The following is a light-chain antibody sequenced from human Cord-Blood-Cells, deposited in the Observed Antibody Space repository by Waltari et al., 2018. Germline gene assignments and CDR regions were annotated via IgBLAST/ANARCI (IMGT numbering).Light chain of an antibody. Sequence: SYVLTQPPSVSVAPGKTARITCGGKNIGSKSVHWYQQKPGQAPVLVIYYDSDRPSGIPERFSGANSGNTATLTISRVEAGDEADYYCQVWDSSSDHPVVFGGGTKLTVL. CDR2: YDS. CDR3: QVWDSSSDHPVV. J-gene: IGLJ2*01. CDR1: NIGSKS. V-gene: IGLV3-21*04.